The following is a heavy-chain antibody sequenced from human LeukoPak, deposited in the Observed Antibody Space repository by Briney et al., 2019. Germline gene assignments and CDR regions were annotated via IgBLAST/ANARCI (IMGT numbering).Heavy chain of an antibody. V-gene: IGHV3-23*01. J-gene: IGHJ4*02. CDR3: SNWQSGSRVFFDY. D-gene: IGHD1-26*01. Sequence: GGSLRLSCAASGFTFSSYALSWVRQAPGKGLEWVSAISADGGTTYYADSVKGRFTISRDNSKNTLYLHMNSLRAGDTAVYYCSNWQSGSRVFFDYWGQGTLVTVSS. CDR1: GFTFSSYA. CDR2: ISADGGTT.